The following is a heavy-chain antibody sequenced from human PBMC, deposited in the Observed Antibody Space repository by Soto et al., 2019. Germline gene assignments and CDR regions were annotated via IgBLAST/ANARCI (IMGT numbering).Heavy chain of an antibody. CDR1: GFTFSSYG. V-gene: IGHV3-30*18. Sequence: QVQLVESGGGVVQPGRSLRLSCAASGFTFSSYGMHWVRQAPGKGLEWVAVISYDGSNKYYADSVKGRFTISRDNSKNTLYLQMNSLRAEDTAVYYRAKGPYYDSSGLPFHWGQGTLVTVSS. CDR2: ISYDGSNK. J-gene: IGHJ4*02. D-gene: IGHD3-22*01. CDR3: AKGPYYDSSGLPFH.